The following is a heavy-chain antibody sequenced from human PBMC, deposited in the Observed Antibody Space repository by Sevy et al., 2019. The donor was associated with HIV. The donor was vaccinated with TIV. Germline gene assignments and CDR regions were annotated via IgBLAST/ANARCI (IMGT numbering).Heavy chain of an antibody. Sequence: SETLSLTCTVSGGSITSLYWNWIRQPPGKGLEWIANIYYNGHINYNPALNSRVTLSLDTSKNQFSLGLSSVTAADTAMYYCAGENAWGRGYSWGQGTLVTVSS. CDR3: AGENAWGRGYS. CDR1: GGSITSLY. V-gene: IGHV4-59*08. J-gene: IGHJ4*02. CDR2: IYYNGHI. D-gene: IGHD1-26*01.